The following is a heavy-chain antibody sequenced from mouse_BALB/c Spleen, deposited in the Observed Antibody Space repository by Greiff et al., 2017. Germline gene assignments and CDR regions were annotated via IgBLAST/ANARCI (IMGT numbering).Heavy chain of an antibody. J-gene: IGHJ4*01. CDR2: IWWDDDK. V-gene: IGHV8-8*01. Sequence: QVTLKVSGPGILQPSQTLSLTCSFSGFSLSTSGMGVGWIRQPSGKGLEWLAHIWWDDDKRYNPALKSRLTISKDTSSNQVFLKIASVDTADTATYYCARIGRYVFYAMDYWGQGTSVTVSS. D-gene: IGHD2-14*01. CDR1: GFSLSTSGMG. CDR3: ARIGRYVFYAMDY.